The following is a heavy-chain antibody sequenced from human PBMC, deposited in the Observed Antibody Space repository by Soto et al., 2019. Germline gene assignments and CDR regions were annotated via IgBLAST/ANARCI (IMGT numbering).Heavy chain of an antibody. V-gene: IGHV4-30-2*01. Sequence: KTSETLSLTCAVSGGSISSAGYSWNWIRQPPGKGLEWIGYIYPSGSIYYNPSLKSRVTISVDRSKNQFSLKLSSVPAADTAVYYCARAVGYDSSGYYLGQFDYWGQGTLVTVSS. CDR2: IYPSGSI. CDR1: GGSISSAGYS. CDR3: ARAVGYDSSGYYLGQFDY. J-gene: IGHJ4*02. D-gene: IGHD3-22*01.